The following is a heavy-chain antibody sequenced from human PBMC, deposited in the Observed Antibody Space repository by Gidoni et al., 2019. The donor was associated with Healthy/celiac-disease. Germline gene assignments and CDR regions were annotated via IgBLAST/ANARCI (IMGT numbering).Heavy chain of an antibody. CDR2: INTNSGGT. J-gene: IGHJ1*01. CDR3: ASNPGYSSGWWSEYFQH. V-gene: IGHV1-2*06. CDR1: GYTFTGYY. D-gene: IGHD6-19*01. Sequence: QVQLAHSGAEVQKPGASVKVSCMSSGYTFTGYYMHWVRQAPGQGLEWMGRINTNSGGTNYAQKFQGRVTMTRDTSISTAYMELSRLRSDDTAVYYCASNPGYSSGWWSEYFQHWGQGTLVTVSS.